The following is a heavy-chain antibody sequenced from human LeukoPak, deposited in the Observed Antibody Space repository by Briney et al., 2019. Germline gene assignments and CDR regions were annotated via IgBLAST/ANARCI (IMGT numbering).Heavy chain of an antibody. J-gene: IGHJ1*01. CDR1: GFTFSSYA. D-gene: IGHD2-2*01. Sequence: GGSLRLSCAASGFTFSSYAMHWVRQAPGKELEWVAVISDDGGYTNYADSVRGRIAISRDSSKNTVYLQMNSLRAEDTAVYYCARALGPEIPAATRYFQHWGQGTLVTVSS. CDR3: ARALGPEIPAATRYFQH. CDR2: ISDDGGYT. V-gene: IGHV3-30*01.